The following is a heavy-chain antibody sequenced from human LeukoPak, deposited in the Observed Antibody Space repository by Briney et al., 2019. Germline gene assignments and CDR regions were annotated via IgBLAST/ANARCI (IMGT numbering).Heavy chain of an antibody. Sequence: SETLSLTCTVSGGSVSSGSYYWSWIRQPPGKGLECIGYIYNSGSTNYNPSLKSRVTISVDTSKNQFSLKLSSVTAADTAVYYCARPSGYDQYYFDYWGQGTLVTVSS. J-gene: IGHJ4*02. CDR3: ARPSGYDQYYFDY. V-gene: IGHV4-61*01. CDR2: IYNSGST. D-gene: IGHD5-12*01. CDR1: GGSVSSGSYY.